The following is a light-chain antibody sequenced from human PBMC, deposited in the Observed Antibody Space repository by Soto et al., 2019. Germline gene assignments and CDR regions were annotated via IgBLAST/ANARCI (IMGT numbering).Light chain of an antibody. Sequence: SYELAQPTSVSVAPGQTARMTCGGDNIGDKSVHWYQQKPGQAPLLVVYDDSDRPSGIPERFSGSNAENTATLTLSRVEVGDEADYFCQVWDITSDHYVFGTGTKLTVL. CDR3: QVWDITSDHYV. CDR2: DDS. V-gene: IGLV3-21*02. CDR1: NIGDKS. J-gene: IGLJ1*01.